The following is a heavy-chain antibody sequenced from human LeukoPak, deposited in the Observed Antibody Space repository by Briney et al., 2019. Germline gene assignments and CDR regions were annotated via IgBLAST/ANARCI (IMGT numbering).Heavy chain of an antibody. Sequence: ASVKVSCKASGYTFTSYYMHWVRQAPGQGLEWMGWINPNSGGTNYAQKFQGRVTMTRDTSISTAYMELSRLRSDDTAVYYCAREGYSSSVEVWFDPWGQGTLVTVSS. CDR2: INPNSGGT. CDR1: GYTFTSYY. J-gene: IGHJ5*02. D-gene: IGHD6-13*01. CDR3: AREGYSSSVEVWFDP. V-gene: IGHV1-2*02.